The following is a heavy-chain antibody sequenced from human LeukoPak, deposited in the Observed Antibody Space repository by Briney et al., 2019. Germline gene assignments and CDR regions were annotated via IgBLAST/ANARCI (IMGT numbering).Heavy chain of an antibody. CDR3: ARGGNCSGGSCYSDRGWFDP. CDR2: IFYRGRT. CDR1: GGFIGSYY. Sequence: SETLSLTCTVSGGFIGSYYWNWIRQPPGKGLEWIGYIFYRGRTNYNPSLKSRVTISVDTSKNWFSLRLTSVTAADTAVYYCARGGNCSGGSCYSDRGWFDPWGQGTLVTVSS. J-gene: IGHJ5*02. D-gene: IGHD2-15*01. V-gene: IGHV4-59*01.